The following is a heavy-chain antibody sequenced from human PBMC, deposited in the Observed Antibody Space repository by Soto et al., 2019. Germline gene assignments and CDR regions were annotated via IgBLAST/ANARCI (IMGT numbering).Heavy chain of an antibody. Sequence: QVQLQESGPGLVKPSGTLSLTCAVSGGSISSSNWWSWVRQPPGKGLEWIGEIYHSGSTNYNPSRKSRVTIPVDKSPTRFSLKLGSVPAAATPLYYCASASVGGHEYWGQGTLVTVSS. CDR3: ASASVGGHEY. D-gene: IGHD2-15*01. CDR1: GGSISSSNW. CDR2: IYHSGST. V-gene: IGHV4-4*02. J-gene: IGHJ4*02.